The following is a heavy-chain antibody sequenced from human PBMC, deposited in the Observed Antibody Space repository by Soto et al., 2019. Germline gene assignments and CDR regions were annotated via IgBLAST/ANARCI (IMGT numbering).Heavy chain of an antibody. Sequence: PVGSLRLSCAASGFTFSSYAMSWVRQAPGKGLEWVSAISGSGGSTYYADSVKGRFTISRDNSKNTLYLQMNSLRAEDTAVYYCAKPLYGSGSSDAFDIWGQGTMVTVSS. CDR3: AKPLYGSGSSDAFDI. CDR1: GFTFSSYA. V-gene: IGHV3-23*01. D-gene: IGHD3-10*01. CDR2: ISGSGGST. J-gene: IGHJ3*02.